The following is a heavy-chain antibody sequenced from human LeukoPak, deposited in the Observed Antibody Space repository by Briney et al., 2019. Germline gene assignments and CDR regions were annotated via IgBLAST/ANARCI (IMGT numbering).Heavy chain of an antibody. Sequence: SETLSLTCAIYGGSFSGYYWSWIRQPAGKGLEWIGEINHRGSTNYNPSLKSRVTISVDTSRNSFSLELSSVTAADTAVYYCARVGYCGGDCYPFDYWGQGTLTTISS. CDR1: GGSFSGYY. CDR3: ARVGYCGGDCYPFDY. CDR2: INHRGST. J-gene: IGHJ4*02. D-gene: IGHD2-21*02. V-gene: IGHV4-34*01.